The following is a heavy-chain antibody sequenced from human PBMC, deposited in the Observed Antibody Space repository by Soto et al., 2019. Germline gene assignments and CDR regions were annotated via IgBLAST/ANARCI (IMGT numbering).Heavy chain of an antibody. J-gene: IGHJ6*02. Sequence: QVQLVQSGAEVKPPGASVKVSCKASGYSFTGHYMHWVRQVSGKRLEFLGWLKPDNGGTYYALKFQGRVTFTRDTSTTTAYMELSGLHSDDTAVYYCARDLCPLGSGSPCPTYGMDLWGQGTTVAVSS. CDR2: LKPDNGGT. CDR3: ARDLCPLGSGSPCPTYGMDL. CDR1: GYSFTGHY. V-gene: IGHV1-2*02. D-gene: IGHD3-10*01.